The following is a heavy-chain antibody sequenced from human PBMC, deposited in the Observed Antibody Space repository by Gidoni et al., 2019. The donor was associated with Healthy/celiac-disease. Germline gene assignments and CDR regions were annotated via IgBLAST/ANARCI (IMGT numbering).Heavy chain of an antibody. D-gene: IGHD2-2*01. CDR2: IWYDGSNK. J-gene: IGHJ4*02. V-gene: IGHV3-33*01. Sequence: QVQLVASGGGVVQPGRSLSLSCAASGFTFSSYGMHWVRQAPGKGLEWVAVIWYDGSNKYYADSVKGRFTISRDNSKNTLYLQMNSLRAEDTAVYYCARDFLYCSSTSCYFDYWGQGTLVTVSS. CDR1: GFTFSSYG. CDR3: ARDFLYCSSTSCYFDY.